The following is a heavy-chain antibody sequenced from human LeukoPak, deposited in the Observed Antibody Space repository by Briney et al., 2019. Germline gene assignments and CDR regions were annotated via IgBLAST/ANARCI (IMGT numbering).Heavy chain of an antibody. CDR3: ARIPPYSSGWYYFDY. CDR2: IDWDDDK. Sequence: SGPALVKSTQTLTLTCTFSGFSLRTVGMRVSWIRQPPGKALEWLARIDWDDDKFYSTSLKTRLSISKDTSKNQVVLTMTNMDPVDTATYYRARIPPYSSGWYYFDYWGQGTLVTVSS. CDR1: GFSLRTVGMR. V-gene: IGHV2-70*04. J-gene: IGHJ4*02. D-gene: IGHD6-19*01.